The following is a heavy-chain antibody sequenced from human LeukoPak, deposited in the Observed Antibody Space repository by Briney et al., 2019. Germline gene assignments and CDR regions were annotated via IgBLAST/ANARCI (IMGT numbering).Heavy chain of an antibody. V-gene: IGHV1-24*01. CDR2: FDPEDGET. CDR1: GYTLTELS. Sequence: ASVKVSCKVSGYTLTELSMHWVRRAPGKGHEWMGGFDPEDGETIYAQKFQGRVTMTEDTSTDTAYMELSSLRSEDTAVYYCATASGGRGQLRFLSNWFDPWGQGTLVTVSS. CDR3: ATASGGRGQLRFLSNWFDP. J-gene: IGHJ5*02. D-gene: IGHD3-3*01.